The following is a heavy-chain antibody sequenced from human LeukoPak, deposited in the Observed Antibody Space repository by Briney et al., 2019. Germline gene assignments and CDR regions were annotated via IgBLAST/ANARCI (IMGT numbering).Heavy chain of an antibody. J-gene: IGHJ4*02. V-gene: IGHV3-23*01. CDR2: ISGSGGST. D-gene: IGHD6-19*01. CDR1: GFTFSNSA. Sequence: PGGSLRLSCAASGFTFSNSAMSWVRQAPGKVLEWVSAISGSGGSTYYADSVKGRFTISRDNSKNTLYLQMNNLRAEDTAIYYCAKPRDLSIAVAGTLNYWGQGTLVTVSS. CDR3: AKPRDLSIAVAGTLNY.